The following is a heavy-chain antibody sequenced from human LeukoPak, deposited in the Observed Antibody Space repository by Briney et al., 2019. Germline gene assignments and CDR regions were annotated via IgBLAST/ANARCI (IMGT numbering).Heavy chain of an antibody. CDR3: ARGLGYCSGGSCPRRAFDI. J-gene: IGHJ3*02. CDR2: ISSSGSTI. V-gene: IGHV3-48*03. Sequence: GGSLRLSCAASGFDFGAYEMNWVRQAPGKGLEWVAFISSSGSTIYYADSMKGRFTISRDNAKNSVYLQMNSLRAEDTTVYYCARGLGYCSGGSCPRRAFDIWGQGTVVTVSS. CDR1: GFDFGAYE. D-gene: IGHD2-15*01.